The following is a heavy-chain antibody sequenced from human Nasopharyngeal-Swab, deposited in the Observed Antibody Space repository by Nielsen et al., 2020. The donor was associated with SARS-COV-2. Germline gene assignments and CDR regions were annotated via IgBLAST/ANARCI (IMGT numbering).Heavy chain of an antibody. V-gene: IGHV3-7*01. J-gene: IGHJ5*02. D-gene: IGHD5/OR15-5a*01. Sequence: WIRQPPGKGLEWVANIKQDGSEKYYVDSVKGRFTISRDNAKNSLYLQMNSLRAEDTAVYYCSRGDRSSDHWGQGTLVTVSS. CDR2: IKQDGSEK. CDR3: SRGDRSSDH.